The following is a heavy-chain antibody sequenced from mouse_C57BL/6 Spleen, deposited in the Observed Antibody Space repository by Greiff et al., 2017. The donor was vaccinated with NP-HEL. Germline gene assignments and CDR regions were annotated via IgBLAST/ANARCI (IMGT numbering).Heavy chain of an antibody. Sequence: VQLQQSGPELVKPGASVKISCKASGYAFSSSWMNWVKQRPGKGLEWIGRIYPGDGDTNYNGKFKGKATLTADKSSSTAYMQLSSLTSEDSAVYFCARTDYYGSSFEGFAYWGQGTLVTVSA. CDR3: ARTDYYGSSFEGFAY. J-gene: IGHJ3*01. CDR1: GYAFSSSW. D-gene: IGHD1-1*01. CDR2: IYPGDGDT. V-gene: IGHV1-82*01.